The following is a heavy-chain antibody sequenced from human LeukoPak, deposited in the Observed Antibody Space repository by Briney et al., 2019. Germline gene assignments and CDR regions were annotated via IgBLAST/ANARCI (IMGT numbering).Heavy chain of an antibody. Sequence: SETLSLTCAVYGGSFSGYYWSWIRQPPGKGLEWIGEINHSGSTNYNPSLKSRVTISVDTSKNQFSLKLSSVAAADTAVYYCASYPAFVDYYDSSGYYHKYAFDIWGQGTMVTVSS. CDR1: GGSFSGYY. V-gene: IGHV4-34*01. CDR2: INHSGST. CDR3: ASYPAFVDYYDSSGYYHKYAFDI. D-gene: IGHD3-22*01. J-gene: IGHJ3*02.